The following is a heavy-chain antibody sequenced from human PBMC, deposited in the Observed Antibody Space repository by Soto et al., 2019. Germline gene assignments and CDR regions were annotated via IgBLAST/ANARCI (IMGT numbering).Heavy chain of an antibody. J-gene: IGHJ4*02. Sequence: GGSLRLSCAASGFSFISYAMTWVRQAPGKGLEWVSSVSGGGSSKYYADSVKGRFTISRDNSKNTLCLQMNSLRAEDTAVYYCARGHPGVEVTAPYYWGQGTLVTVSS. CDR1: GFSFISYA. CDR3: ARGHPGVEVTAPYY. D-gene: IGHD3-3*01. CDR2: VSGGGSSK. V-gene: IGHV3-23*01.